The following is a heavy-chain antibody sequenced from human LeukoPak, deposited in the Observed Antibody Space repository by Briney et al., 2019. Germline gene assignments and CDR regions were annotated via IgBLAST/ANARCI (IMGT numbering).Heavy chain of an antibody. Sequence: GGSLRLSCAASGFTFSSYEMNWVRQAPGKGLEWVSYISISASTIYNADSVKGRFTISRDNAKNSLYLQMNSLRAEDTAVYYCARGTGHSSGWYGGSYYYSYGMDVWGQGTTVTVSS. D-gene: IGHD6-19*01. CDR3: ARGTGHSSGWYGGSYYYSYGMDV. J-gene: IGHJ6*02. CDR1: GFTFSSYE. V-gene: IGHV3-48*03. CDR2: ISISASTI.